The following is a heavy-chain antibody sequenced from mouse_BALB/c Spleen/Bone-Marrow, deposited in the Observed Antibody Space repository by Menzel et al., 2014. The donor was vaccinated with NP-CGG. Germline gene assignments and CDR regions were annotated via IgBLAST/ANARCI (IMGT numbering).Heavy chain of an antibody. CDR1: GYTFTDYK. Sequence: QVQLQQPGAELVRPGASVKLSCKALGYTFTDYKIHWVKQTPVHGLEWIGAIHPRSGGTAYNQKFKGKATLTADKSSSIAYMELSSLTSEDSAVYYCTRDGDGYYPYTLDNWGQGTSVTVSS. J-gene: IGHJ4*01. CDR3: TRDGDGYYPYTLDN. D-gene: IGHD2-3*01. V-gene: IGHV1-15*01. CDR2: IHPRSGGT.